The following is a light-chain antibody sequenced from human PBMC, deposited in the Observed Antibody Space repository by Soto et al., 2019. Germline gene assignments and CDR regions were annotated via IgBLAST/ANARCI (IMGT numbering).Light chain of an antibody. CDR2: QAS. CDR1: QSISSW. V-gene: IGKV1-5*03. Sequence: DIQMTQSPSTLSASVGARVPITCRARQSISSWLAWYPQHPGKAAQLLMYQASSLENGGPSRFSGSSSGTEFTPTISRLQADYSATYFCQQNNHYSFGQGTKVDIK. J-gene: IGKJ1*01. CDR3: QQNNHYS.